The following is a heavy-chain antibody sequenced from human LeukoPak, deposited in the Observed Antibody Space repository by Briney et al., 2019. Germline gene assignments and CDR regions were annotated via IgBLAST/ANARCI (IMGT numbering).Heavy chain of an antibody. V-gene: IGHV1-46*01. D-gene: IGHD1-7*01. CDR2: INPSGGST. CDR1: GYTFTSYG. J-gene: IGHJ4*02. Sequence: EASVKVSCKASGYTFTSYGISWVRQAPGQGLEWMGIINPSGGSTSYAQKFQGRVTMTRDTSTSTVYMELSSLRSEDTAVYYCARAVTGTRPIDYWGQGTLVTVSS. CDR3: ARAVTGTRPIDY.